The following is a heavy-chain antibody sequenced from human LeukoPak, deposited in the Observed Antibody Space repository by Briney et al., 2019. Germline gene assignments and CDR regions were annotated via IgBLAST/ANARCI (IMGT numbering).Heavy chain of an antibody. J-gene: IGHJ3*02. CDR1: GFTFSRYW. CDR3: ARDRETYYDILTGYYTLGDAFDI. CDR2: INRDGSST. Sequence: PGGSLRLSCAASGFTFSRYWMHWVRQTPGKGLVWVSRINRDGSSTSYADSVKGRFTISRDNAKNTLYLQMNSLRAEDTAVYYCARDRETYYDILTGYYTLGDAFDIWGQGTMVTVSS. V-gene: IGHV3-74*01. D-gene: IGHD3-9*01.